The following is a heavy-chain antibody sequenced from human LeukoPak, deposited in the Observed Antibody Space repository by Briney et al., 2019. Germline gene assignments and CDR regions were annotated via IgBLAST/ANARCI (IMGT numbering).Heavy chain of an antibody. V-gene: IGHV1-18*01. D-gene: IGHD5-18*01. Sequence: ASVKVSCKASGYTFTSYGISWVRQAPGQGLEWMGWISAYNGNTNYAQKLQGRVTMTTDTSTSTAYMELSSLRSEDTAVYYCASTDTATVTSYYYYYMDVWGKGTTVTVSS. CDR1: GYTFTSYG. J-gene: IGHJ6*03. CDR3: ASTDTATVTSYYYYYMDV. CDR2: ISAYNGNT.